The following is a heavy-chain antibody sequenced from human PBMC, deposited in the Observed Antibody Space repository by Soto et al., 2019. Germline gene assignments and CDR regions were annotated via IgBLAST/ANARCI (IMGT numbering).Heavy chain of an antibody. V-gene: IGHV4-34*01. J-gene: IGHJ6*03. CDR2: INHSGST. Sequence: SETLSLTCAVYGGSFSGYYWSWIRQPPGKGLEWIGEINHSGSTNYNSSLKSRVTISVDTSKNQFSLRLSSTTAADTAVYYCARGSDYDLEFYYYMDVWGKGTTVTVSS. CDR3: ARGSDYDLEFYYYMDV. CDR1: GGSFSGYY. D-gene: IGHD3-3*01.